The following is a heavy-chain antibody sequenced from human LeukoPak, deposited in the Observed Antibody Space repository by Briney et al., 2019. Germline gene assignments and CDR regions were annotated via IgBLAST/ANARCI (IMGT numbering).Heavy chain of an antibody. J-gene: IGHJ4*02. CDR1: GGSISSSSYY. D-gene: IGHD3-10*01. CDR3: ARLREFYYFDY. CDR2: IYYSGST. V-gene: IGHV4-39*07. Sequence: SETLSLTCTVSGGSISSSSYYWGWIRQPPGKGLEWIGSIYYSGSTYYNPSLKSRVTISVDTSKNQFSLKLSSVTAADTAVYYCARLREFYYFDYWGQGTLVTVSS.